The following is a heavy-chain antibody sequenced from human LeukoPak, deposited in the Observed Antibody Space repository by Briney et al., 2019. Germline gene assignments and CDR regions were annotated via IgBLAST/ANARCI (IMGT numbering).Heavy chain of an antibody. Sequence: SETLSLTCAVSGYSISSGYCWGWIRQPPGKGLECFGSIYHSGATYYNPSLKSRVTRSVDTSKNQFSLKLSSVTAADTAVYYCARAYYYDSSGYFDYWGQGALVTVSS. CDR1: GYSISSGYC. V-gene: IGHV4-38-2*01. CDR3: ARAYYYDSSGYFDY. J-gene: IGHJ4*02. CDR2: IYHSGAT. D-gene: IGHD3-22*01.